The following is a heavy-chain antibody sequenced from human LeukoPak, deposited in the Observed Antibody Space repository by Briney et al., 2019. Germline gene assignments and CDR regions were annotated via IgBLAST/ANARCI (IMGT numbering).Heavy chain of an antibody. CDR2: IYYSGST. CDR1: GGSISSSSYY. J-gene: IGHJ4*02. Sequence: SETLSLTCTVSGGSISSSSYYWGWIRQPPGKGLEWIVSIYYSGSTYYNPSLKSRVTISVDTSKNQFSLKLSSVTAADTAVYYCATSRAAAGPYYFDYWGQGTRVTVSS. CDR3: ATSRAAAGPYYFDY. D-gene: IGHD6-13*01. V-gene: IGHV4-39*01.